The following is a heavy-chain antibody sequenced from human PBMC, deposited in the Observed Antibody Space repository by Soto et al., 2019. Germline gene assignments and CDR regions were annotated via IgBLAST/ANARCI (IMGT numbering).Heavy chain of an antibody. V-gene: IGHV4-39*01. CDR2: IYYSGST. Sequence: PSETLSLTCTVSGGSISSSSYCWGWIRQPPGKGLEWIGSIYYSGSTYYNPSLKSRVTISVDTSKNQFSLKLSSVTAADTAVYYCANLGMTTDYYYGMDVWGQGTTVTVSS. CDR1: GGSISSSSYC. CDR3: ANLGMTTDYYYGMDV. D-gene: IGHD4-17*01. J-gene: IGHJ6*02.